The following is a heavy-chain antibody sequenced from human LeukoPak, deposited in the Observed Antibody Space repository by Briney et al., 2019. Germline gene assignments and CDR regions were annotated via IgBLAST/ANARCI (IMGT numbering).Heavy chain of an antibody. Sequence: GGSLRLSCAASGFTFSSYSMNWVRQAPGKGLEWVSYISSSSSTIYYADSVKGRFTISRDNAKNSLYLQMNSLRDEDTAVYYCAREGVGYDVDYYYYMDVWGKGTTVTVSS. CDR1: GFTFSSYS. V-gene: IGHV3-48*02. CDR2: ISSSSSTI. D-gene: IGHD1-26*01. J-gene: IGHJ6*03. CDR3: AREGVGYDVDYYYYMDV.